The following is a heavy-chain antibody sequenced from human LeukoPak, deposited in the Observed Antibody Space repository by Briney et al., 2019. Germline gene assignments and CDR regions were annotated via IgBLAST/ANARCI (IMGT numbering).Heavy chain of an antibody. CDR2: INGGGYNT. D-gene: IGHD6-19*01. V-gene: IGHV3-23*01. Sequence: GGSLRLSCAASGFTFNNYVMSWDRQAPGKGLEWVSTINGGGYNTYYADSVKGRFTISRDNSKNTLSLQVNTLRAEDTAVYYCARASGIYGSGWYFDYWGQGTLVTVSS. CDR1: GFTFNNYV. J-gene: IGHJ4*02. CDR3: ARASGIYGSGWYFDY.